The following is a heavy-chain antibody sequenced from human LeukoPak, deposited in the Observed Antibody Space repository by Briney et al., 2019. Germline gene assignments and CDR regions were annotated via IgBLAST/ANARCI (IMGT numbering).Heavy chain of an antibody. J-gene: IGHJ3*02. V-gene: IGHV4-59*01. CDR2: IYYSGST. Sequence: PSETLSLTCTVSGGSISSYYWSWIRQPPGKGLEWIGYIYYSGSTNYNPSLKSRVTISVDTSKNQFSLKLSSVTAADTAVYYCATGYFDWLRFAFDIWGQGTMVTVSS. CDR3: ATGYFDWLRFAFDI. CDR1: GGSISSYY. D-gene: IGHD3-9*01.